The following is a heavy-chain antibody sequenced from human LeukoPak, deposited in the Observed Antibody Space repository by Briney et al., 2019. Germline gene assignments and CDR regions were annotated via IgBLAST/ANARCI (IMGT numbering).Heavy chain of an antibody. V-gene: IGHV3-23*01. CDR2: ISGSGGST. J-gene: IGHJ6*03. D-gene: IGHD2/OR15-2a*01. CDR1: GFTFSSYA. Sequence: GGSLRLSCAASGFTFSSYAMSWVREAPGKGLEWVSAISGSGGSTYYADSVKGRFTISRDNSKNTLYLQMNSLRAEDTAVYYCAKDPGNRLLDYMDVWGKGTTVTVSS. CDR3: AKDPGNRLLDYMDV.